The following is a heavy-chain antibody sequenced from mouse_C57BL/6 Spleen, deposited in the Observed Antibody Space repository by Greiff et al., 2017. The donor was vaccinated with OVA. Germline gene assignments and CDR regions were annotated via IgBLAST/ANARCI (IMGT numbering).Heavy chain of an antibody. D-gene: IGHD3-2*02. J-gene: IGHJ4*01. Sequence: QVQLQQPGAELVKPGASVKMSCKASGYTFTSYWITWVKQRPGQGLEWIGDIYPGSGSTNYNEKFKSKATLPVDTSSSTAYMQLSSLTSEDSAVYYCARHSPLDSSGSLYAMDYWGQGTSVTVSS. CDR1: GYTFTSYW. CDR2: IYPGSGST. V-gene: IGHV1-55*01. CDR3: ARHSPLDSSGSLYAMDY.